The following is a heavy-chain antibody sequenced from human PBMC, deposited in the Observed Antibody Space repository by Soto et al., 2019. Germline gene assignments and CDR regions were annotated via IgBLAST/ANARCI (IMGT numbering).Heavy chain of an antibody. J-gene: IGHJ6*02. V-gene: IGHV3-30*03. Sequence: GGSLSLSCAASGFTFSTYGMHWVRQAPGKGLEWLAVISNNGINKYYADSVKGRFTISRDNSKDTLFLQMNSLRGEDTAIYYCARVIRADSTSSNFYYYYGLDVWGQGTTVTVSS. CDR1: GFTFSTYG. D-gene: IGHD6-6*01. CDR3: ARVIRADSTSSNFYYYYGLDV. CDR2: ISNNGINK.